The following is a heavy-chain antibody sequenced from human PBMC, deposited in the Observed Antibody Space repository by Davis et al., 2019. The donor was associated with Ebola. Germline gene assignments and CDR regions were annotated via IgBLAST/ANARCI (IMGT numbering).Heavy chain of an antibody. D-gene: IGHD3-3*01. J-gene: IGHJ6*02. CDR3: ARDQVTIFGVVIFGMDV. Sequence: ASVKVSCKASGYTFTGYYMHWVRQAPGQGLEWMGIINPSGGSTSYAQKFQGRVTMTRDTSTSTVYMELSSLRSEDTAVYYCARDQVTIFGVVIFGMDVWGQGTTVTVSS. CDR1: GYTFTGYY. V-gene: IGHV1-46*01. CDR2: INPSGGST.